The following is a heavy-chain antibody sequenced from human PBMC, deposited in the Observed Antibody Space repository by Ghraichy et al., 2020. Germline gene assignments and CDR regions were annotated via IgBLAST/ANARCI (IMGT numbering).Heavy chain of an antibody. V-gene: IGHV3-7*03. CDR3: ARDTEAFDF. CDR2: IKQDGSEQ. J-gene: IGHJ3*01. Sequence: GGSLRLSCEASGFTFSSYWMSWVRQAPGKGLEGVAYIKQDGSEQYYVDSVKGRFTISRDNAKKSVHLQMNSLRAEDTAVYYCARDTEAFDFWGQGTMVTVSS. D-gene: IGHD4-11*01. CDR1: GFTFSSYW.